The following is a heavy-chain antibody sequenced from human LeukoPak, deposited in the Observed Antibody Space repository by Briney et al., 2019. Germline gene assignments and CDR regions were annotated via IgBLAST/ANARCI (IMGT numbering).Heavy chain of an antibody. CDR1: GGSFSGYY. CDR2: INHSGST. V-gene: IGHV4-34*01. CDR3: AVVRDYYYYYMDV. Sequence: SETLSLTCAVYGGSFSGYYWSWIRQPPGKGLEWIGEINHSGSTNYNPSLKSRVTISVDTSKNQFSLKLSSVTAADTAVYYCAVVRDYYYYYMDVWGKGTTVTVSS. D-gene: IGHD4-23*01. J-gene: IGHJ6*03.